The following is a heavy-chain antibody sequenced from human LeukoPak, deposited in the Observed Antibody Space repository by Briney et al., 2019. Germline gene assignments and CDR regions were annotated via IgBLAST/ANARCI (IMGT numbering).Heavy chain of an antibody. Sequence: SETLSLTCAVYGGSFSGYYWSWIRQPPGKGLEWIGEINNSGSTNYNPSLKSRVTISIDTSKNQFSLKLSSVTAADTAVYYCARGYSYGYWAALGYWGQGTLVTVSS. CDR1: GGSFSGYY. D-gene: IGHD5-18*01. V-gene: IGHV4-34*01. CDR3: ARGYSYGYWAALGY. CDR2: INNSGST. J-gene: IGHJ4*02.